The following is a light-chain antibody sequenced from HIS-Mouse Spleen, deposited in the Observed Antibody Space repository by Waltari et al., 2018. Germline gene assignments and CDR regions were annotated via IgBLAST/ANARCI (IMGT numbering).Light chain of an antibody. CDR3: QQRSNWLRT. V-gene: IGKV3-11*01. Sequence: EIVLTQSPATLSLSPGERATLSCRASQSVSSYLAWYQQKPGQAHRLLIYDASNRATGIPARFSGSGSGTDFTLTISSLEPEDFAVYYCQQRSNWLRTFGQGTKVEIK. J-gene: IGKJ1*01. CDR1: QSVSSY. CDR2: DAS.